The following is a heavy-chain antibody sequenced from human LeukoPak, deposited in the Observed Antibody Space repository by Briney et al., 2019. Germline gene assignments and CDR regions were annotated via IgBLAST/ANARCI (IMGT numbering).Heavy chain of an antibody. CDR3: ARRDWVSGAVRAFDI. Sequence: GGSLRLSCVGSGFMFSDYYMSWIRQAPGKGLEWVSYISNDSVDKYYVDSVRGRFTISRDNAKKSMYLQMSGLRVEDTAVYYCARRDWVSGAVRAFDIWGQGTMVTVSP. CDR2: ISNDSVDK. D-gene: IGHD3-3*01. CDR1: GFMFSDYY. V-gene: IGHV3-11*04. J-gene: IGHJ3*02.